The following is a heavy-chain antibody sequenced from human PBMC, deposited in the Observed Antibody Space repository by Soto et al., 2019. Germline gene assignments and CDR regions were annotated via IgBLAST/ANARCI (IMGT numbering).Heavy chain of an antibody. D-gene: IGHD2-21*01. V-gene: IGHV3-64D*08. Sequence: EGSLRLSCSVSGFTVTSQAMHWVRQAPGKGLSYVSSISSKGDNTYNADSVKGRFTISRDTSKNTLYLQMSNLRVEDTALYYCVKDRAIEHWCQGTLVTVS. CDR3: VKDRAIEH. CDR2: ISSKGDNT. CDR1: GFTVTSQA. J-gene: IGHJ4*02.